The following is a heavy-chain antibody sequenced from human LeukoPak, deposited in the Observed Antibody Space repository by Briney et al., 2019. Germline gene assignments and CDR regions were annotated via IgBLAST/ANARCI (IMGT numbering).Heavy chain of an antibody. Sequence: SETLSLTCTVSGGSISSYYWSWIRQPPGKGLEWIGYIYYSGSTNYNPSLKSRVTISVDTSKNQFSLKLSTVTAADTAVYYCARQRSEGSSWSYYYYGIDVWGQGTTVTVSS. D-gene: IGHD6-13*01. J-gene: IGHJ6*02. CDR3: ARQRSEGSSWSYYYYGIDV. CDR1: GGSISSYY. V-gene: IGHV4-59*08. CDR2: IYYSGST.